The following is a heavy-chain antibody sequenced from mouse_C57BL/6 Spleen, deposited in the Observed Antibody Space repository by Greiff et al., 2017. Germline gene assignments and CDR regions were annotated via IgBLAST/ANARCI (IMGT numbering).Heavy chain of an antibody. J-gene: IGHJ2*01. CDR3: ARERNWDYFDY. D-gene: IGHD4-1*01. V-gene: IGHV5-16*01. CDR1: GFTFSDYY. CDR2: INYDGSST. Sequence: EVQRVESEGGLVQPGSSMKLSCTASGFTFSDYYMAWVRQVPEKVLEWVANINYDGSSTYYLDSLKSRFIISRDNAKNILYLQMSSLKSEDTATYYCARERNWDYFDYWGQGTTLTVSS.